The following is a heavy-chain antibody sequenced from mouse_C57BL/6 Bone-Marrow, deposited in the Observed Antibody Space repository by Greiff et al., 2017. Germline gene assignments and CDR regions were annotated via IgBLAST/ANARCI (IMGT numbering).Heavy chain of an antibody. J-gene: IGHJ3*01. V-gene: IGHV14-4*01. CDR1: GFNIKDDY. Sequence: VQLQQSGAELVRPGASVKLSCTASGFNIKDDYMHLVKQRPEPGLEWIGWVDPANGDTEYASQFQGKATITADTSSNTAYLQLSSLTSEDTAVYYCTTALRPFAYWGQGTLVTVSA. D-gene: IGHD1-1*01. CDR2: VDPANGDT. CDR3: TTALRPFAY.